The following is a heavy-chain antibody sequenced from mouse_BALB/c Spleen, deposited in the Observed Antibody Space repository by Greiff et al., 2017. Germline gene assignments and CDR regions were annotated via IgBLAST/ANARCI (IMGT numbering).Heavy chain of an antibody. CDR2: IYPSDSYT. Sequence: VQLQQPGAELVRPGASVKLSCKASGYTFTSYWINWVKQRPGQGLEWIGNIYPSDSYTNYNQKFKDKATLTVDKSSGTAYMQLSSPTSEDSAVYYCTRHRYDGAWFAYWGQGTLVTVSA. CDR3: TRHRYDGAWFAY. V-gene: IGHV1-69*02. CDR1: GYTFTSYW. D-gene: IGHD2-14*01. J-gene: IGHJ3*01.